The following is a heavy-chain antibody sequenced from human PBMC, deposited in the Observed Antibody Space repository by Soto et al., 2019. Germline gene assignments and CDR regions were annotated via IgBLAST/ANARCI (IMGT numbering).Heavy chain of an antibody. D-gene: IGHD2-2*01. J-gene: IGHJ5*02. V-gene: IGHV4-34*01. CDR1: GGSFSGYY. CDR2: INHSGST. CDR3: ARGKDIVVVPAVIWFDP. Sequence: SETLSLTCAVYGGSFSGYYWSWIRQPPGKGLEWIGEINHSGSTNYNPSLRSRVTISVDTSKNQFSLKLSSVTAADTAVYYCARGKDIVVVPAVIWFDPWGQGTLVTVSS.